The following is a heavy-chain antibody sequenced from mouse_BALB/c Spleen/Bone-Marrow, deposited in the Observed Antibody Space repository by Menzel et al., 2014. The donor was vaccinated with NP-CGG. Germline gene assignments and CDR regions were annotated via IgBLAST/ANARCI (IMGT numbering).Heavy chain of an antibody. Sequence: KQSGPGILQPSQTLSLTCSFSGFSLSTSGMGVGWIRQPSGKGLEWLAHIWWDDDKYYNTALKSGLTISKDTSKNQVFLKIASVDTADTATYYCARIYDYDDYYAMDYWGQGTSVTVSS. CDR3: ARIYDYDDYYAMDY. CDR1: GFSLSTSGMG. J-gene: IGHJ4*01. V-gene: IGHV8-8*01. D-gene: IGHD2-4*01. CDR2: IWWDDDK.